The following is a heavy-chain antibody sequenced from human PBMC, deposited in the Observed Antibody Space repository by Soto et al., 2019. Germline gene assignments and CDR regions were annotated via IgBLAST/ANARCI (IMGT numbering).Heavy chain of an antibody. D-gene: IGHD1-1*01. CDR2: FYWDDTK. CDR1: GFSLSTTGVG. Sequence: QITLKESGPTVVKPTQTLTLTCTFSGFSLSTTGVGVGWIRQPPGKALEWLALFYWDDTKRYSPSLKTRPTITKDTSKNQVVLTMTNMDPVDTATYYCVHRHYNLGKYGMDVWGQGTTVTVSS. J-gene: IGHJ6*02. V-gene: IGHV2-5*02. CDR3: VHRHYNLGKYGMDV.